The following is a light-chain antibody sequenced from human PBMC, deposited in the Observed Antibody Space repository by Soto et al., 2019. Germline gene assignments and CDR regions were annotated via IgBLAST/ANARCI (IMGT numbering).Light chain of an antibody. V-gene: IGLV1-44*01. CDR3: AAWDDRLNGPL. CDR1: SSNIGSNT. J-gene: IGLJ2*01. Sequence: QSVLTQPPSASGTPGQRVTISCSGSSSNIGSNTVNWYQQLPGTAPKLLIHSNNQRPSGVPDRFSDSKSGTSASLAISGLQSEDEADYYCAAWDDRLNGPLFGGGTKLTVL. CDR2: SNN.